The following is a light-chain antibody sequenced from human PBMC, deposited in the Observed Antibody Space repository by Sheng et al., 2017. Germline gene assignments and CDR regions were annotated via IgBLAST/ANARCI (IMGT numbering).Light chain of an antibody. CDR2: KSS. V-gene: IGKV1-5*03. CDR1: QNIGSW. J-gene: IGKJ2*03. Sequence: DIQMTQSPSTLSASVGDRVTITCRASQNIGSWLAWYQHKPGKAPKILIYKSSTLQTGVPSRFSGSGSGTEFTLTISSLQADDFATYYCQQYESYSSFGQGTKVEIK. CDR3: QQYESYSS.